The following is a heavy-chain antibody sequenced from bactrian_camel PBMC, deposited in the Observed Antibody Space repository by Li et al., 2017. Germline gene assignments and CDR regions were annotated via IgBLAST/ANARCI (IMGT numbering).Heavy chain of an antibody. J-gene: IGHJ4*01. CDR2: IDSDGTT. V-gene: IGHV3S53*01. CDR3: ARSRFVFRGCDLSTSGYYY. D-gene: IGHD5*01. CDR1: GYTTNNMC. Sequence: QVQLVESGGDSVQAGGSLRLSCLVSGYTTNNMCTGWFRQAPGKEREWVAAIDSDGTTTYADLVKGRFTISKDNAMNTLYLQMDSLKPEDSAMYYCARSRFVFRGCDLSTSGYYYGGQGTQVTVS.